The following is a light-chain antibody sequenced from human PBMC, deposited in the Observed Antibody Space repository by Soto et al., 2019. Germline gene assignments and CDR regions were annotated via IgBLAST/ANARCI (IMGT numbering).Light chain of an antibody. CDR3: ISHTCTIAYVG. Sequence: QSALTQPASVSGSPGQSITISCTGTSSDLGGYNYVSWYQHHPGKAPKLMIYEVTNRPSGVSNRFSGSKSGNTASLTISGLQAEDEADYYCISHTCTIAYVGLGGGTKLTVL. CDR2: EVT. CDR1: SSDLGGYNY. V-gene: IGLV2-14*01. J-gene: IGLJ2*01.